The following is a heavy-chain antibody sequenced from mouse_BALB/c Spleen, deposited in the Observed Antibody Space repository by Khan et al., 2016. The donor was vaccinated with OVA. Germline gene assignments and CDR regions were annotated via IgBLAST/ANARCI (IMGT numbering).Heavy chain of an antibody. V-gene: IGHV5-9-3*01. CDR2: ISSGGSYT. CDR3: ARELLATVVSTPLAY. CDR1: GFTFSNYA. D-gene: IGHD1-1*01. Sequence: EVQRVESGGGLVKPGGSLKLSCAASGFTFSNYAMSWVRQTPEKRLEWVATISSGGSYTYYPDSVQGRFTISRDNAKDTLYLQMSSLRSEDTAIYYCARELLATVVSTPLAYWGQGTLVTVSA. J-gene: IGHJ3*01.